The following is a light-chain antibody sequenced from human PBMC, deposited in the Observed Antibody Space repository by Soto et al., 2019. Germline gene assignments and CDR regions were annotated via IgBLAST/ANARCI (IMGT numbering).Light chain of an antibody. CDR3: QQRSNWPIT. CDR1: ERLSSVY. Sequence: EIVLTQSPGTLSLSPGERATLSCRASERLSSVYLAWYQQKPGQAPRLLIYDASNRATGIPARFSGSGSGTDFTLTISSLEPEDFAVYYCQQRSNWPITFGQGTRLEIK. J-gene: IGKJ5*01. CDR2: DAS. V-gene: IGKV3-11*01.